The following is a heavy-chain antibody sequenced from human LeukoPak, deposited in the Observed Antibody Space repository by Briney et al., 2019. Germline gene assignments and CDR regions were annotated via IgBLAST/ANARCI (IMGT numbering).Heavy chain of an antibody. J-gene: IGHJ4*02. V-gene: IGHV3-23*01. CDR1: GFTFSSYA. D-gene: IGHD3-10*01. CDR2: ITAIAGDT. CDR3: VSKGLQLFGELLD. Sequence: GGSLGLSCGTSGFTFSSYAMSWVRQAPGKGLEWVSLITAIAGDTYHADSVKGRFTISRDNSRNTLYLQMDSLRAEDSAIYYCVSKGLQLFGELLDWGQGTLVTVSS.